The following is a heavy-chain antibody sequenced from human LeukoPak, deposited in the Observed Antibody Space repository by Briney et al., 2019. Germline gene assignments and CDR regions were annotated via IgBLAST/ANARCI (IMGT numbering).Heavy chain of an antibody. CDR2: IYPGDSDT. J-gene: IGHJ5*02. V-gene: IGHV5-51*01. Sequence: GESLKISCKGSGYSFTSYWISWVRQMPGKGLEWMGIIYPGDSDTRYSPSFQGQVTISADKSISTAYLQWSSLKASDTAMYYCARRSIAARPGYNWFDPWGQGTLVTVSS. D-gene: IGHD6-6*01. CDR1: GYSFTSYW. CDR3: ARRSIAARPGYNWFDP.